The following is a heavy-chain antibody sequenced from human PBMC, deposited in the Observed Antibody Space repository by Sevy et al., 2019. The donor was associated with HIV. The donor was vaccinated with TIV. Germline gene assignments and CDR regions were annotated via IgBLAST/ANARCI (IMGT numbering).Heavy chain of an antibody. D-gene: IGHD2-21*01. Sequence: GGSLRLSCAASGFTFSSYGMHWVRQAPGKGLEWVAFIRYDGSNKYYADSVKGRFTISRDNSKNTLYLQMNSLRAEDTAVYYCAKDETPHIVVVIAKEGIDYWGQGTLVTVSS. CDR3: AKDETPHIVVVIAKEGIDY. J-gene: IGHJ4*02. CDR2: IRYDGSNK. V-gene: IGHV3-30*02. CDR1: GFTFSSYG.